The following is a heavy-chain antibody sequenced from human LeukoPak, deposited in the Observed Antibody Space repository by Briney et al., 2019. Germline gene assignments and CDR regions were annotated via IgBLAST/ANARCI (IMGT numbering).Heavy chain of an antibody. CDR3: TTDLDGNYVLVYYYMDV. V-gene: IGHV3-15*01. Sequence: PGGSLRLSCAASGFTFASYWMNWVRQAPGKGLEWVGRIKSKTDGGTTDYAAPVKGRFTISRDDSKNTLYLQMNSLKTEDTAVYYCTTDLDGNYVLVYYYMDVWGKGTTVTVSS. CDR2: IKSKTDGGTT. J-gene: IGHJ6*03. CDR1: GFTFASYW. D-gene: IGHD1-7*01.